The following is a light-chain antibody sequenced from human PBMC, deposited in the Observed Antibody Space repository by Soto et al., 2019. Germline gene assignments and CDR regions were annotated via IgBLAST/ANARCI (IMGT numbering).Light chain of an antibody. CDR3: SSQTASNTLV. Sequence: QPVLTQPASVSGSPGQSITISCTGTSSDVGSYNYVSWYQEHPGKAPKLIIYDVTNRPAGVSNRFSGSKSGNTASLTISGLQADDEADYYCSSQTASNTLVFGSGTKVTVL. J-gene: IGLJ1*01. V-gene: IGLV2-14*03. CDR2: DVT. CDR1: SSDVGSYNY.